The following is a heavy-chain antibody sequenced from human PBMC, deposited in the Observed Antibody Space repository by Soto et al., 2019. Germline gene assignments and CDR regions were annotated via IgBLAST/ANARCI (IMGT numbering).Heavy chain of an antibody. Sequence: EVQLVESGGGLVKPGESLRLSCAASGFTFSSYSMNWVRQAPGKGLEWVSSISSSSSYIYYADSVKGRFTISRDNAKNSLYLQMNSLRAEDTAVYYCARDLIAVAGILGWGQGTLVTVSS. D-gene: IGHD6-19*01. V-gene: IGHV3-21*01. CDR2: ISSSSSYI. CDR1: GFTFSSYS. CDR3: ARDLIAVAGILG. J-gene: IGHJ4*02.